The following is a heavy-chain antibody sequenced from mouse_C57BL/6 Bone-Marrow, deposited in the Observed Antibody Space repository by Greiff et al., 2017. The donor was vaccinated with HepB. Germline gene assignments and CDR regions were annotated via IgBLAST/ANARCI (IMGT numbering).Heavy chain of an antibody. CDR1: GFSFTSYG. J-gene: IGHJ1*03. Sequence: QVQLQQSGPGLVQPSQSLSITCTVSGFSFTSYGVHWVRQSPGKGLEWLGVIWRGGSTDYNAAFMSRLSITKDDSKSQVFFKMNRLQADDTAIYYCAKNPYYYGSDWYFEVWGTGTTVTVSS. CDR3: AKNPYYYGSDWYFEV. V-gene: IGHV2-5*01. D-gene: IGHD1-1*01. CDR2: IWRGGST.